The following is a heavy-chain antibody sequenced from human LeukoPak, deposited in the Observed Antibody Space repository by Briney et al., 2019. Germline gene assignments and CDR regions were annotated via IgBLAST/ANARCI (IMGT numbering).Heavy chain of an antibody. CDR2: IYYPGST. Sequence: SETLSLTCSVSGGSISSSSSYWGWIRQPPGKGLMWIGSIYYPGSTYYNPSLKSRVTISVDTSKNQFSLKLTSVTAADTAIYYCARRDSSGYYGFDHWGQGTLVTVSS. CDR1: GGSISSSSSY. J-gene: IGHJ4*02. CDR3: ARRDSSGYYGFDH. D-gene: IGHD3-22*01. V-gene: IGHV4-39*01.